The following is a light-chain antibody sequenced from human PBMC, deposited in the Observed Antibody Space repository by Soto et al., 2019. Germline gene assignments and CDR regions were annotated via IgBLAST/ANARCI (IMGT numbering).Light chain of an antibody. V-gene: IGLV2-14*01. CDR1: ISDFGVSNY. Sequence: SVLNQPAFVSASPGQAITLSCTGSISDFGVSNYVSCYHLHPGKAPKLTLYAVHIRTSGVSNRFSGSKSGNTASLPISGLQAEDEADYYCRSHNTIGTLQVFGPGTKVTV. J-gene: IGLJ1*01. CDR2: AVH. CDR3: RSHNTIGTLQV.